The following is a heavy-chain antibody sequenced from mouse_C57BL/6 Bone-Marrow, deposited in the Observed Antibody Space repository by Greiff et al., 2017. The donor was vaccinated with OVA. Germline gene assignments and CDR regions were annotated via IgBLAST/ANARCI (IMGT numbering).Heavy chain of an antibody. CDR3: ARHALYYGSTDWYFDV. Sequence: EVHLVESGGGLVQPGGSLKLSCAASGFTFSDYYMYWVRQTPEKRLEWVAYISNGGGSTYYPDTVKGRFTISRDNAKNTLYLQMSRLKSEDTAMYYCARHALYYGSTDWYFDVWGTGTTVTVSS. D-gene: IGHD1-1*01. CDR1: GFTFSDYY. CDR2: ISNGGGST. J-gene: IGHJ1*03. V-gene: IGHV5-12*01.